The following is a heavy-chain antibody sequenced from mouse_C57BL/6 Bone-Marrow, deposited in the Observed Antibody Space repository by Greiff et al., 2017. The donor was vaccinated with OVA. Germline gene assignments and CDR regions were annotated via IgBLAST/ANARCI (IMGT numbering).Heavy chain of an antibody. CDR1: GFSLTSYG. Sequence: VQRVESGPGLVAPSQSLSITCTVSGFSLTSYGVHWVRQPPGKGLEWLVVIWSDGSTTYNSALKSRLSISKDNSKSQVFLKMNSLQTDDTAMYYCARGKYDYDPYAMDYWGQGTSVTVSS. V-gene: IGHV2-6*03. CDR2: IWSDGST. D-gene: IGHD2-4*01. J-gene: IGHJ4*01. CDR3: ARGKYDYDPYAMDY.